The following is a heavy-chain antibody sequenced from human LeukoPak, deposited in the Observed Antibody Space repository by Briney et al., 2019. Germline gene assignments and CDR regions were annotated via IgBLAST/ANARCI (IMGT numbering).Heavy chain of an antibody. CDR1: GFTFSSYS. Sequence: GGSLRLSCAASGFTFSSYSMNWVRQAPGKGLEWVSSISSSSSYIYYADSVKGRFTISRDNAKNPLYLQMNSLRAEDTAVYYCARDQPGYGDYDYYYMDVWGKGTTVTVSS. CDR3: ARDQPGYGDYDYYYMDV. CDR2: ISSSSSYI. J-gene: IGHJ6*03. V-gene: IGHV3-21*01. D-gene: IGHD4-17*01.